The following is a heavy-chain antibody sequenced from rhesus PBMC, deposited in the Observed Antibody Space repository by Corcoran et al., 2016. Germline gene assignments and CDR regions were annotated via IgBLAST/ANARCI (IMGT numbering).Heavy chain of an antibody. CDR1: GYIFTSYV. CDR2: IHPGYGST. V-gene: IGHV1-70*01. J-gene: IGHJ4*01. D-gene: IGHD2-21*01. Sequence: QEQLVQSGAEVKKPGASVKVSCKASGYIFTSYVISWLRQAPGQGFEWMGGIHPGYGSTSYEQKCQGRVTITADMSTRTGYMELSSLRSEDMAVYYCAAVEVEYCTGSGCYWNYFDYWGQGVLVTVSS. CDR3: AAVEVEYCTGSGCYWNYFDY.